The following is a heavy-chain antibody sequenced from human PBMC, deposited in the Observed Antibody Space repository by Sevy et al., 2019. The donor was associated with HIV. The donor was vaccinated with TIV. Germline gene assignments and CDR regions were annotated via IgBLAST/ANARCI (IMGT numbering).Heavy chain of an antibody. V-gene: IGHV3-64D*06. J-gene: IGHJ4*02. Sequence: GGSLRLSCSASGFTFSSYAMHWVRQAPGKGLEYVSAISSNGGSTYYADSVKGRFTISRDNSKNTLYLQMSSLRAEDTAVYYCVKENASYDYVWGSYRPRVFDYWGQGTLVTVSS. CDR1: GFTFSSYA. D-gene: IGHD3-16*02. CDR3: VKENASYDYVWGSYRPRVFDY. CDR2: ISSNGGST.